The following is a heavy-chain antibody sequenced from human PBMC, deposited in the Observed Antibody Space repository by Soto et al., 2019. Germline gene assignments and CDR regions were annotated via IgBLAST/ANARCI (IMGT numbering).Heavy chain of an antibody. V-gene: IGHV4-31*03. Sequence: PSETLSLTCSVSAGSITSRGYYWSWIRQHPGGGLEWIGNIYSSGTVFYTPSLKRRLTIMIDTSRRQFSLRLTSLTSADTAVYYCSRGSDTTGYWFDPWGRGIMVTVYS. CDR2: IYSSGTV. CDR1: AGSITSRGYY. CDR3: SRGSDTTGYWFDP. D-gene: IGHD3-22*01. J-gene: IGHJ5*02.